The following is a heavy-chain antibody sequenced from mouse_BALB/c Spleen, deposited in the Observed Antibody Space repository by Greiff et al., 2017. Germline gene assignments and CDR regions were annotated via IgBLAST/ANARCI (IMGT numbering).Heavy chain of an antibody. CDR1: GFSLTSYG. Sequence: VKLMESGPGLVAPSQSLSITCTVSGFSLTSYGVHWVRQPPGKRLEWLGVIWAGGSTNYNSALMSRLSISKDNSKSQVFLKMNSLQTDDTAMYYCARGYDYDGSYWGQGTLVTVSA. V-gene: IGHV2-9*02. D-gene: IGHD2-4*01. CDR3: ARGYDYDGSY. CDR2: IWAGGST. J-gene: IGHJ3*01.